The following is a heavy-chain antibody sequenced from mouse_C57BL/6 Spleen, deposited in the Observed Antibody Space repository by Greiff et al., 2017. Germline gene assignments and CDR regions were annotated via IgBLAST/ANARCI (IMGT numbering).Heavy chain of an antibody. V-gene: IGHV1-69*01. D-gene: IGHD4-1*01. CDR2: IDPSDSYT. CDR3: ARRWELGYAMDY. CDR1: GYTFTSYW. J-gene: IGHJ4*01. Sequence: VQLQQPGAELVMPGASVKLSCKASGYTFTSYWMHWVKQRPGQGLEWIGEIDPSDSYTNYNQKFKGKSTLTVDKSSSTAYMQLSSLTSEDSAVYYCARRWELGYAMDYGGQGTSVTGSS.